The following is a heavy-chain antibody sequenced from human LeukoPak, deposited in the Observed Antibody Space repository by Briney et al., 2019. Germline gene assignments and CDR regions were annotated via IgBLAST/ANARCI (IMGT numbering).Heavy chain of an antibody. Sequence: SETLSLTCTVSGGSISSSSYYWGWIRQPPGKGLEWIGSIYYSGSTFYNPSLKSRVTISVDTSKNQFSLKLSSVTAADTAVYYCATTYYDFWSGTRYFDYWGQGTLVTVSS. V-gene: IGHV4-39*07. CDR3: ATTYYDFWSGTRYFDY. CDR2: IYYSGST. CDR1: GGSISSSSYY. D-gene: IGHD3-3*01. J-gene: IGHJ4*02.